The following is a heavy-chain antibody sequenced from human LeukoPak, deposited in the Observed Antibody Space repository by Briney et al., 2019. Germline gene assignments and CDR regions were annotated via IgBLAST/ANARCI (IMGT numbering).Heavy chain of an antibody. J-gene: IGHJ5*02. CDR3: AREDSSGWSTWFDP. CDR2: IYTSGST. D-gene: IGHD6-19*01. Sequence: SETLSLTCTVSSYSISSGYYWGWIRQPAGKGLEWIGRIYTSGSTNYNPSLKSRVTISYTSKNQFSLKLSSVTAADTAVYYCAREDSSGWSTWFDPWGQGTLVTVSS. CDR1: SYSISSGYY. V-gene: IGHV4-61*02.